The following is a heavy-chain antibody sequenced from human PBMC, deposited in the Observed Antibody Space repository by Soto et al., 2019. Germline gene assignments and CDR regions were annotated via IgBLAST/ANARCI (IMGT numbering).Heavy chain of an antibody. D-gene: IGHD5-12*01. V-gene: IGHV3-11*06. CDR2: ISSSSSYT. CDR3: ARCIVATIGWFDP. J-gene: IGHJ5*02. CDR1: GFTFSDYY. Sequence: GGSLRLSCAASGFTFSDYYMSWIRQAPGKGLEWVSYISSSSSYTNYADSVKGRFTISRDNAKNSLYLQMNSLRAEDTAVYYCARCIVATIGWFDPWGQGTLVTVSS.